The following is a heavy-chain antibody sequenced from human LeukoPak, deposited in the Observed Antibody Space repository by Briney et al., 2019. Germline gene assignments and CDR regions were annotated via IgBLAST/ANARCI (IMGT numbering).Heavy chain of an antibody. Sequence: GESLKISCKGSGYSFTSYWISWVRQMPGKGLEWMGRIDPSDSYTNYSPSFQGHVTILADKSISTAYLQWSSLKASDTAMYYCARALTPYSYGSEYYYYYGMDVWGQGTTVTVSS. CDR3: ARALTPYSYGSEYYYYYGMDV. V-gene: IGHV5-10-1*01. CDR1: GYSFTSYW. CDR2: IDPSDSYT. D-gene: IGHD5-18*01. J-gene: IGHJ6*02.